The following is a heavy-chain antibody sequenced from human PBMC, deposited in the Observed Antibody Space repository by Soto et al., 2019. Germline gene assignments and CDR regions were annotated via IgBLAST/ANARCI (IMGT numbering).Heavy chain of an antibody. J-gene: IGHJ6*02. CDR2: IIPIFGTA. Sequence: SVKVSCKASGGTFSSYAISWVRQAPGQGLEWMGGIIPIFGTANYAQKFQGRVTITADESTSTAYMELSSLRSEDTAVYYCARILRFLEWSYYYGMDVWGQGTTVTVSS. D-gene: IGHD3-3*01. CDR1: GGTFSSYA. V-gene: IGHV1-69*13. CDR3: ARILRFLEWSYYYGMDV.